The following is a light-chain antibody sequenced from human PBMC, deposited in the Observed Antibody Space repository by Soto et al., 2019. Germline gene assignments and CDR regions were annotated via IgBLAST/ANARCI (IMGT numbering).Light chain of an antibody. CDR2: KAT. V-gene: IGKV1-5*03. J-gene: IGKJ2*01. CDR1: QSIGSG. Sequence: DIQMTQSPSTLSASVGDGVTITCRASQSIGSGLAWYQQKPGKAPKLLIYKATNLQTGVPSRFSGSRSGTDFSLTISSLQPVDSATYYCQQYSDFQYTFGQGTKVDIK. CDR3: QQYSDFQYT.